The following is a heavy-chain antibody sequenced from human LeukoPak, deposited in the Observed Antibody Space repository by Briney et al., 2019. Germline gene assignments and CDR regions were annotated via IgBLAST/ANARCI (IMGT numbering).Heavy chain of an antibody. V-gene: IGHV4-38-2*02. Sequence: PSETLSLTCTVSGYSISTDYFWGWIRQSPGKGLEWIGSISHSGTTYYNPSLKSRVTVSVDTSKNQFSLKLTSVTAADTAVYYCVRGPYGSGISNWFDPWGQGTQVIVSS. J-gene: IGHJ5*02. CDR3: VRGPYGSGISNWFDP. D-gene: IGHD3-10*01. CDR1: GYSISTDYF. CDR2: ISHSGTT.